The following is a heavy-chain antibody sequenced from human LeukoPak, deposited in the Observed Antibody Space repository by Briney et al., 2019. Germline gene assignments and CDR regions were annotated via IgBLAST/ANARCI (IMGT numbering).Heavy chain of an antibody. J-gene: IGHJ6*04. CDR3: ARDARIAIAGSGYYYYGMDV. CDR1: GLTLGSYW. V-gene: IGHV3-74*01. D-gene: IGHD6-13*01. Sequence: PGGSLRLSCAASGLTLGSYWMHWVRQAPGKGLVWVSRINTDGSSASYADSVKGRFTISRDNAKNTLYLQMNSLRAEDTAVYYCARDARIAIAGSGYYYYGMDVWGKGTPVTVSS. CDR2: INTDGSSA.